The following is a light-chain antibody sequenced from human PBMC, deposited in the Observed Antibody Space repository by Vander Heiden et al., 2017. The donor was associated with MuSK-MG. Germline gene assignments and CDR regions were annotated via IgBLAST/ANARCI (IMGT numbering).Light chain of an antibody. CDR3: QQYHSTPT. Sequence: DIQMTQSPSSLSASVGDRVTITCRASQGISNSLAWYQQKPGKAPYLLLYAASRLQSGVPSRFSGSGSGTDYTLTISSLQPEDFATYSWQQYHSTPTFGQGTRLEIK. CDR1: QGISNS. V-gene: IGKV1-NL1*01. CDR2: AAS. J-gene: IGKJ5*01.